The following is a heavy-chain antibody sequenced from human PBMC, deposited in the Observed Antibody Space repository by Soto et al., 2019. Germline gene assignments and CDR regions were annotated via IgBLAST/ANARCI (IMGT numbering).Heavy chain of an antibody. J-gene: IGHJ4*02. Sequence: PSETLSLTCTVSGGSISSYYWSWIRQPPGKGLEWIGYIYYSGSTNYNPPLKSRVTISVDTSKNQFSLKLSSVTAADTAVYYCARDLDSSGYYSHWGQGTLVTVSS. CDR2: IYYSGST. CDR3: ARDLDSSGYYSH. V-gene: IGHV4-59*01. D-gene: IGHD3-22*01. CDR1: GGSISSYY.